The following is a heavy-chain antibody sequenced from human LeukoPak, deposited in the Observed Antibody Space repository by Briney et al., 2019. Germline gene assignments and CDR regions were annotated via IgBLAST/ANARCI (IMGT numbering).Heavy chain of an antibody. J-gene: IGHJ5*02. D-gene: IGHD2-15*01. V-gene: IGHV4-59*01. CDR3: ARGRGCSGGSCYSNWFDP. CDR1: GGSISSYY. CDR2: IYYSGST. Sequence: SETLSLTCTVSGGSISSYYWSWIRQPPGNGLEWFGYIYYSGSTNYNPSPKSRVTISVDTSKNQFSLKLSSVTAADTAVYYCARGRGCSGGSCYSNWFDPWGQGTLVTVPS.